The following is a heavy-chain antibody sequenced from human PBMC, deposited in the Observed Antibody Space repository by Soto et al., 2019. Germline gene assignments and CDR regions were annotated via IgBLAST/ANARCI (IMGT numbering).Heavy chain of an antibody. J-gene: IGHJ6*02. D-gene: IGHD2-2*02. V-gene: IGHV1-69*13. CDR3: ARGYCSSTSCYNPSYYYGMDV. CDR2: IIPIFGTA. Sequence: SVKVSCKASGGTFSSYAISWARQAPGQGLEWMGGIIPIFGTANYAQKFQGRVTITADESTSTAYMELSSLRSEDTAVYYCARGYCSSTSCYNPSYYYGMDVWGQGTTVTVSS. CDR1: GGTFSSYA.